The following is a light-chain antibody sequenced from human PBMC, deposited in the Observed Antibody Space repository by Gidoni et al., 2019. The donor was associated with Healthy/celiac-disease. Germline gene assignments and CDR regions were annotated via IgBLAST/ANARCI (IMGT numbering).Light chain of an antibody. V-gene: IGKV1-33*01. CDR2: DAS. J-gene: IGKJ5*01. CDR1: QDISNY. Sequence: IQMTQSPSYLSASVGDRVTITCQASQDISNYLNWYQKKPGKAPKLLIYDASNLETGVPSRFSGSGSGTDFTFTISSLQPEDIATYYCQQYDNLPITFGQGTRLEIK. CDR3: QQYDNLPIT.